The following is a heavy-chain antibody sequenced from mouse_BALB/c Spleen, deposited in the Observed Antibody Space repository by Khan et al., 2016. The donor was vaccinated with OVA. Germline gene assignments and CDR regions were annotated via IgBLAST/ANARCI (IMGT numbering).Heavy chain of an antibody. CDR2: INPYNDGT. CDR3: RRSTYYGNPYAMDY. J-gene: IGHJ4*01. Sequence: EVQLQESGPELVKPGASVKMSCKASGYTFTSYVMHWVKQKPGQGLEWIGYINPYNDGTKYNEKFKGKATLTSDTSSSTSYMELSSLTSEDSAVFCGRRSTYYGNPYAMDYWGQGTSVTVSA. D-gene: IGHD2-10*01. CDR1: GYTFTSYV. V-gene: IGHV1S136*01.